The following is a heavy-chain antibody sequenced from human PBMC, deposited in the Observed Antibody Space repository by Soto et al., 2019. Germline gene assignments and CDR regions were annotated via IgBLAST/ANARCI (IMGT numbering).Heavy chain of an antibody. D-gene: IGHD3-9*01. CDR3: ARSVPYYDILTGYYDYYGMDV. Sequence: PGGSLRLSCAASGFTVSSNYMSWVRQAPGKGLEWVSVIYSGGSTYYADSVKGRFTISRDNSKNTLYLQMNSLRAEDTAVYYCARSVPYYDILTGYYDYYGMDVWGQGTTVTVSS. CDR2: IYSGGST. J-gene: IGHJ6*02. V-gene: IGHV3-53*01. CDR1: GFTVSSNY.